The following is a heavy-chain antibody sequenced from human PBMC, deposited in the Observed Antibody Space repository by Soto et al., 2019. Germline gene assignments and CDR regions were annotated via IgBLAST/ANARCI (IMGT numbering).Heavy chain of an antibody. CDR1: GFTFGIYA. J-gene: IGHJ4*02. V-gene: IGHV3-23*01. Sequence: EVQLLESGGDLVQPGGSLRLSCAASGFTFGIYAMTWVRQAPGKGLEWVSTISATGGSTFYADSVKGRFTISRDNSQNTLDLQMNSLRAQATAIYCCAKVLSSYYYFDFWGQGTLVTVSS. D-gene: IGHD2-15*01. CDR3: AKVLSSYYYFDF. CDR2: ISATGGST.